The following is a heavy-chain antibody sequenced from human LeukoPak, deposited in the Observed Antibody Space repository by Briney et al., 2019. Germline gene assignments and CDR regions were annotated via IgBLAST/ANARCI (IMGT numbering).Heavy chain of an antibody. J-gene: IGHJ4*02. CDR1: GYTFTNYA. Sequence: ASVKVSCKASGYTFTNYAMNWVRQAPGQGLEWMGWINTNTGNPTYAQGFTGRFVFSLDTSVNTAYLQISSLKAEDTAVYYCARESPSASYCSGGGCIGYWGQGTLVTVSS. V-gene: IGHV7-4-1*02. D-gene: IGHD2-15*01. CDR2: INTNTGNP. CDR3: ARESPSASYCSGGGCIGY.